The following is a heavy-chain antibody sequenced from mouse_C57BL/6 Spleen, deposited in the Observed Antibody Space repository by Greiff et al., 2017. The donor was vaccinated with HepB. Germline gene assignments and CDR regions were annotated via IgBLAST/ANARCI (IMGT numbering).Heavy chain of an antibody. V-gene: IGHV5-17*01. CDR3: ARKGLITTIVAPYYFDY. J-gene: IGHJ2*01. D-gene: IGHD1-1*01. CDR1: GFTFSDYG. CDR2: ISSGGSTI. Sequence: EVMLVESGGGLVKPGGSLKLSCAASGFTFSDYGMHWVRQAPEKGLEWVAYISSGGSTIYYADTVKGRSTISRDNAKNTLFLQMTSLRSEDTAMYYCARKGLITTIVAPYYFDYWGQGTTLTVSS.